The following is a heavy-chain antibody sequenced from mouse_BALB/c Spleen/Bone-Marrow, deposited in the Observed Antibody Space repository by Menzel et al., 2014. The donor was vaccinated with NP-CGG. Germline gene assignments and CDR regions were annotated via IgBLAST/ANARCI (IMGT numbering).Heavy chain of an antibody. CDR2: IYPGDGDT. CDR3: ARNSDYYHYFDF. D-gene: IGHD1-1*01. J-gene: IGHJ1*01. CDR1: GYAFSSSW. Sequence: QVQLQQPGPELVKPGASVKISCKASGYAFSSSWMNRVKQRPGQGLEWIGRIYPGDGDTNYNGKFKGKATLTADKSSSTAYMQLSSLTSVDSAFYFCARNSDYYHYFDFWGPGTTVTVSS. V-gene: IGHV1-82*01.